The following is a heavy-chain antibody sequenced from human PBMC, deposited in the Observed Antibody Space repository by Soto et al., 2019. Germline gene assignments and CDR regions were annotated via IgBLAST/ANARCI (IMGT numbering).Heavy chain of an antibody. J-gene: IGHJ4*02. D-gene: IGHD6-13*01. CDR2: ISGSGGST. CDR3: AKATRGGAATLIRDY. Sequence: PGGSLRLSCAASGFTFSIYAMSWVRQGPGKGLEWVSAISGSGGSTYYADSVKGRFTISRDNSKNTLYLQMNSLRADDTAVYYCAKATRGGAATLIRDYWGQGTLVTVSS. CDR1: GFTFSIYA. V-gene: IGHV3-23*01.